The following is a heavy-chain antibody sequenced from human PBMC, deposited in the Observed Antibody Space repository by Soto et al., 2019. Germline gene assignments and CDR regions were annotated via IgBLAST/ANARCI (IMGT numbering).Heavy chain of an antibody. J-gene: IGHJ6*02. CDR3: ARSDIVLMVYVTFPGMDA. CDR1: GYTVTIYD. V-gene: IGHV1-46*01. D-gene: IGHD2-8*01. CDR2: INPSGGST. Sequence: ASVKVSCTSSGYTVTIYDMDGVRQAPGQGLEWMGIINPSGGSTSYAQKFQGRVTMTRDTSTSTVYMELSSLRSEDTAVYYCARSDIVLMVYVTFPGMDAWGQGTPVTVSS.